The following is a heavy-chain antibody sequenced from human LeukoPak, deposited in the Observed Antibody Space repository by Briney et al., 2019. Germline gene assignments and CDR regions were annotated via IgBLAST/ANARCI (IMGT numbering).Heavy chain of an antibody. J-gene: IGHJ4*02. V-gene: IGHV3-23*01. CDR1: GFTFSSNA. Sequence: GGSLRLSCAASGFTFSSNAMSWVRQAPGKGLEWVSAISDSGGSTYYADSVKGRLTISRDNSKNTLYLQMNSLRAEDTAVYYCAKMFYYGSGSYIPYFDYWGQGTLVTVS. D-gene: IGHD3-10*01. CDR2: ISDSGGST. CDR3: AKMFYYGSGSYIPYFDY.